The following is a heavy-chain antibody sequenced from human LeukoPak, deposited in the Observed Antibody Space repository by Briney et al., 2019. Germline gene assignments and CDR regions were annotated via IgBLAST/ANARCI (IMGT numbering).Heavy chain of an antibody. Sequence: ASVKVSCKASGYTFTSYGISWVRQAPGQGLEWMGWISAYNGNTNYAQKLQGRVTMTTGTSTSTAYMELRSLRSDDTAVYYCARGSRVYSSSWYDSYYFDYWGQGTLVTVSS. CDR2: ISAYNGNT. V-gene: IGHV1-18*01. CDR3: ARGSRVYSSSWYDSYYFDY. J-gene: IGHJ4*02. D-gene: IGHD6-13*01. CDR1: GYTFTSYG.